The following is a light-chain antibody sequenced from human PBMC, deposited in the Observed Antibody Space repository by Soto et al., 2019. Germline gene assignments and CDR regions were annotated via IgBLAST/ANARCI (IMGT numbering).Light chain of an antibody. J-gene: IGKJ5*01. CDR3: QQRHMWPIT. V-gene: IGKV3-11*01. CDR1: QSFRGL. CDR2: DAY. Sequence: EVVLPQSPVTLPLSPGERATLSCRASQSFRGLLAWYQQKPGQAPRLLIYDAYNRATGIPPRFSGSGSGTDFTLTISSLEPEDSAVYYCQQRHMWPITFGQGTRLEIK.